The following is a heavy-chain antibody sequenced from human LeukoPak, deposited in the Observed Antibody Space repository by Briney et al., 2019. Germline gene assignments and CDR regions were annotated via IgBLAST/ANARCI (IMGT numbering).Heavy chain of an antibody. J-gene: IGHJ5*02. CDR3: ARRVNATRWFDP. V-gene: IGHV3-74*03. D-gene: IGHD2-15*01. CDR2: INSDGTTT. CDR1: GFTFSNYF. Sequence: GGSLRLSCAASGFTFSNYFMHWVRQAPGKGLVWVSRINSDGTTTMYADSVKGRFPISRDNAKNTLYLQMNSLRDEDTAVYYCARRVNATRWFDPWGQGTLVTVSS.